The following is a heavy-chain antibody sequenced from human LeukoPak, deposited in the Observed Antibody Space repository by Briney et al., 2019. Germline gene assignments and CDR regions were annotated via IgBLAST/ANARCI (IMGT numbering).Heavy chain of an antibody. V-gene: IGHV1-69*13. CDR3: AKSRRYCSGGSCYRYYFDY. Sequence: ASVKVSCKASGGTFSSYAISWVRQAPGQGLEWMGGIIPIFGTANYAQKFQGRVTITADESTSTAYMELSSLRSEDTAVYYCAKSRRYCSGGSCYRYYFDYWGQGTLVTVSS. CDR1: GGTFSSYA. CDR2: IIPIFGTA. J-gene: IGHJ4*02. D-gene: IGHD2-15*01.